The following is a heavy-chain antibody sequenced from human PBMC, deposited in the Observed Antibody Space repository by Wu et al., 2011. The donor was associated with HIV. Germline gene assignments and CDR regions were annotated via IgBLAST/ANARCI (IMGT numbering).Heavy chain of an antibody. CDR1: GYTFTSYY. Sequence: QVQLVQSGAEVKKPGASVKVSCKASGYTFTSYYMHWVRQAPGQGLEWMGIINPSGGSTSYAQKFQGRVTMTRDTSTSTVYMELSSLRSEDTAVYYCARAYDLWSGSGYYYYMDVWGKGTTVSVSS. CDR3: ARAYDLWSGSGYYYYMDV. V-gene: IGHV1-46*01. J-gene: IGHJ6*03. CDR2: INPSGGST. D-gene: IGHD3-3*01.